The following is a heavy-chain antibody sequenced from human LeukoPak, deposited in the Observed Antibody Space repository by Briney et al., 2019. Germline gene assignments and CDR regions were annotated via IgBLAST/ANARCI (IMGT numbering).Heavy chain of an antibody. CDR2: IHHSGST. V-gene: IGHV4-30-4*01. Sequence: SQTLSLTCTVSGGSMSSGDYYWTWIRQPPGKGLEWIGNIHHSGSTLYNPSLMSRVTISVDTSKNQFSLKLSSVTAADTAVYYCARDEAGAFDIWGQGTMVTVSS. J-gene: IGHJ3*02. D-gene: IGHD6-13*01. CDR1: GGSMSSGDYY. CDR3: ARDEAGAFDI.